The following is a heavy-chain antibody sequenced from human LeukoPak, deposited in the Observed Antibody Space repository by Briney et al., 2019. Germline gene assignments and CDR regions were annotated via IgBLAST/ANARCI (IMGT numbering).Heavy chain of an antibody. CDR3: ARAPSVSSSGLYYFDY. V-gene: IGHV3-11*01. D-gene: IGHD3-22*01. Sequence: GGSLRLSCAASGFTFSDYYVSWIRQAPGKGLEWVSYISSSGSTIYYADSVKGRFTISRDNAKNSLYLQMNSLRAEDTAVYYCARAPSVSSSGLYYFDYWGQGTLVTVSS. J-gene: IGHJ4*02. CDR1: GFTFSDYY. CDR2: ISSSGSTI.